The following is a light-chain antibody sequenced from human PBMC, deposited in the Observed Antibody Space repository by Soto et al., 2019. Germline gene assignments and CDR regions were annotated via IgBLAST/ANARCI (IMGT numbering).Light chain of an antibody. Sequence: IQFTHSPSSLLSSVRDRVSITCRASQGFSTYLAWYQQKPGKAPKLLIYGASTLQSGVPSRFSGSGSGTDFTLTISSLQPEDFATYYCQQLNSYPLTFGQGTRLEIK. CDR3: QQLNSYPLT. CDR1: QGFSTY. V-gene: IGKV1-9*01. J-gene: IGKJ5*01. CDR2: GAS.